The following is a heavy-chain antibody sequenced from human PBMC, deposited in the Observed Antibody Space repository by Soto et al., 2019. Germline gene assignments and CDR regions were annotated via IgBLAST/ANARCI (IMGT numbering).Heavy chain of an antibody. V-gene: IGHV3-13*01. J-gene: IGHJ3*01. CDR2: IGNAGDT. Sequence: EVQLVESGGGLVQPGGSLRLSCAVSGFSFGTSDMHCVRQTTGKGLQWVSTIGNAGDTHYPDSVKGRFTISRENARNSLYLQMNNLRAGDTAVYYCARTYCINGECYFGTFDLWGQGTMVTVSS. D-gene: IGHD2-8*01. CDR3: ARTYCINGECYFGTFDL. CDR1: GFSFGTSD.